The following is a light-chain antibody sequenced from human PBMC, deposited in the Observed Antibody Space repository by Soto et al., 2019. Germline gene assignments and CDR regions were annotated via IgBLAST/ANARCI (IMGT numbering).Light chain of an antibody. J-gene: IGKJ4*01. V-gene: IGKV1-39*01. CDR1: QSISNY. CDR3: QQSYSPHRT. Sequence: DIQMTQSPSSLSASLGDRVTITCRASQSISNYLNWYQQKPGKAPELLIYAASTLQSGVPSRFSGSGSGTDFTLTISSLQPEDFATYYCQQSYSPHRTFGGGTKVDIK. CDR2: AAS.